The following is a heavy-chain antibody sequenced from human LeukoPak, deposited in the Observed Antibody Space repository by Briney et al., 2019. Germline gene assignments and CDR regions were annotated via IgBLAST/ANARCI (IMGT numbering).Heavy chain of an antibody. Sequence: GGSLRLSCAASGFTFSSYGMHWVRQAPGKGLEWVAFIRYDGSNKYYTDSVKGRFTISRDNAKNSLYLQMNSLRAEDTAVYYCARAITIFGVVTVEYYFDYWGQGTLVTVSS. CDR2: IRYDGSNK. J-gene: IGHJ4*02. CDR3: ARAITIFGVVTVEYYFDY. D-gene: IGHD3-3*01. CDR1: GFTFSSYG. V-gene: IGHV3-30*02.